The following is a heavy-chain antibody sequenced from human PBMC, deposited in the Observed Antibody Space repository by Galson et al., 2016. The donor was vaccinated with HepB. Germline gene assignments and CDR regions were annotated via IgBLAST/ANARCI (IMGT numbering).Heavy chain of an antibody. V-gene: IGHV3-30-3*01. Sequence: SLRLSCADSGFIFRSYAMNWVRQAPGKGLEWLAVISNDGSNKYFADSVKGRFTISRDNSKNTLYLHMNSLRAEDTAVYYCARFIASPWNDYYYYGMDVWGKGTTVTVSS. CDR2: ISNDGSNK. CDR1: GFIFRSYA. D-gene: IGHD1-1*01. J-gene: IGHJ6*04. CDR3: ARFIASPWNDYYYYGMDV.